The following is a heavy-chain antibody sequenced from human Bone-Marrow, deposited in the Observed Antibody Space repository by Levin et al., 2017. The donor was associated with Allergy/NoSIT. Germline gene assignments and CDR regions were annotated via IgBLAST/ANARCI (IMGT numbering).Heavy chain of an antibody. J-gene: IGHJ4*02. D-gene: IGHD2-2*01. CDR2: IYTGGTT. V-gene: IGHV3-66*01. CDR3: ARDRCSSASCYGPVFDY. Sequence: GGSLRLSCAASGFSVSTKYMSWVRQAPGKGLEWVSVIYTGGTTDYADSVKGRFTISRDNSKNTLHLQMNGLRAEDTALYYCARDRCSSASCYGPVFDYWGQGTPVTVSS. CDR1: GFSVSTKY.